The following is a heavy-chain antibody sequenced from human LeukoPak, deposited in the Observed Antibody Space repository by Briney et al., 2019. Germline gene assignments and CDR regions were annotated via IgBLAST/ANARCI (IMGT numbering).Heavy chain of an antibody. CDR2: INHSGST. CDR1: GGSFSGYL. Sequence: PSETLSLTCAVYGGSFSGYLWSWLRPPPGEGGEWCGEINHSGSTIYTPSLKCRVTISVDASKNQSSLTLRSVPAADTAVYYCARGSSSWLPRGRPRWFDHWGQGTLVHVSS. CDR3: ARGSSSWLPRGRPRWFDH. V-gene: IGHV4-34*01. J-gene: IGHJ5*02. D-gene: IGHD6-13*01.